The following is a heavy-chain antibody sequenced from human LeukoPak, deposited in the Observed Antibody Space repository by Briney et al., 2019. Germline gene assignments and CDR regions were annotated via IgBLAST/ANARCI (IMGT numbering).Heavy chain of an antibody. Sequence: SGGSLRLSCAASGFTFSSYGMHWVRQAPGKGLEWVANINLDGSQKYYVDSLKGRFTISRDNAKNSLYLQMNSLRAEDTAVYYCARDVDYANPRHDYWGQGTLVTVSS. V-gene: IGHV3-7*01. D-gene: IGHD4/OR15-4a*01. J-gene: IGHJ4*02. CDR3: ARDVDYANPRHDY. CDR1: GFTFSSYG. CDR2: INLDGSQK.